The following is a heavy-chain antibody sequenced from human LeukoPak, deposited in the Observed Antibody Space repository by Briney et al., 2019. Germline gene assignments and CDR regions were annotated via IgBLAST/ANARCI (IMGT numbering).Heavy chain of an antibody. D-gene: IGHD1-26*01. V-gene: IGHV3-21*01. CDR3: ARDQGDLLKRPDY. Sequence: GGSLRLSCAASGFRFRDYSMNWVRQAPGKGLEWVSFISSSSNYIYYADSVKGRFTISRDNAKNSLYLQLSSLRAEDTAVYYFARDQGDLLKRPDYWGQGTLVTVSS. J-gene: IGHJ4*02. CDR2: ISSSSNYI. CDR1: GFRFRDYS.